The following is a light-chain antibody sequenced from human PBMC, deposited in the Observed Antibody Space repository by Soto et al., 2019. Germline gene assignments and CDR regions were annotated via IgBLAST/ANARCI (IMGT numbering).Light chain of an antibody. J-gene: IGKJ2*01. V-gene: IGKV3-15*01. Sequence: EIVMTQSPATLSVSPGERATLSCRASQSISSNLAWYQQKPGQAPRLLIYGASTRATGIPARFSGSGSGTVFTLTISSLQSEDFAVYSCQQYNNWPPYTFGPGTKLEIK. CDR1: QSISSN. CDR3: QQYNNWPPYT. CDR2: GAS.